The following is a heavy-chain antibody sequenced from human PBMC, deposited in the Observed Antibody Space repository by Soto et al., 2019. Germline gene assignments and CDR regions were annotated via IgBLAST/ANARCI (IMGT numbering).Heavy chain of an antibody. CDR3: ARKDYYGAGIYYFDH. CDR2: INVANGDT. D-gene: IGHD3-10*01. J-gene: IGHJ4*02. Sequence: QVQLVQSGAEVKKPGASVKVSCKASGYTSTAYPMHWVRQAPGQRLEWMGWINVANGDTGYSQKFQGRVTVTRDTSASKVYMELSSLTSEDTAVFYCARKDYYGAGIYYFDHWGQGTLVTVSS. V-gene: IGHV1-3*01. CDR1: GYTSTAYP.